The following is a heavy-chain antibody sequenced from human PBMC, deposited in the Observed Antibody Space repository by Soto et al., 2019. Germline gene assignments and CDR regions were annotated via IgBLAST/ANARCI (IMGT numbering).Heavy chain of an antibody. CDR1: GGTFSSYT. D-gene: IGHD5-12*01. V-gene: IGHV1-69*02. CDR3: ARTRYNVDIVATYYFDY. Sequence: QVQLVQSGAEVKKPGSSVNVSCKASGGTFSSYTISWVRQAPGQGLEWMGRIIPILGIGNYAQKFQGRVTITADKSTSTAYMELSSLSSEDTAVYYCARTRYNVDIVATYYFDYWGQGTLVTVSS. J-gene: IGHJ4*02. CDR2: IIPILGIG.